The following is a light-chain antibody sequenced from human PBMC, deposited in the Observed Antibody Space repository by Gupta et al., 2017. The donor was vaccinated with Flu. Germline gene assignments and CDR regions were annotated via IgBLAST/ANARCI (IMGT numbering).Light chain of an antibody. Sequence: ELPQPPAVSGSPGQTARITCPGDALPKKYAYWYQQKSGQAPVLLIYEDTKRPSGIPARFSGSNSGTTASLTISGAQAEDEADYYCVSTDGSRNRRVFGGGTKLTVL. CDR2: EDT. V-gene: IGLV3-10*01. CDR1: ALPKKY. J-gene: IGLJ3*02. CDR3: VSTDGSRNRRV.